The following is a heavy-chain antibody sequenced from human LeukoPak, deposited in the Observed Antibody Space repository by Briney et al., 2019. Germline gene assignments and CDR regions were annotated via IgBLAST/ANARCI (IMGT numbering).Heavy chain of an antibody. CDR2: ISCDGSNK. CDR1: GFTFSSYA. D-gene: IGHD3-9*01. CDR3: ARDPEGYYDILTGWTLNWFDP. J-gene: IGHJ5*02. Sequence: PGGSLRLSCAASGFTFSSYAMHWVRQAPGKGLEWVAVISCDGSNKYYADSVKGRFTISRDNSKNTLYLQMNSLRAEDTAVYYCARDPEGYYDILTGWTLNWFDPWGQGTLVTVSS. V-gene: IGHV3-30*04.